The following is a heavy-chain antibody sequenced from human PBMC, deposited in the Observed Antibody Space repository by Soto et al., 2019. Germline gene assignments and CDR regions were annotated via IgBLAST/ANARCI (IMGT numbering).Heavy chain of an antibody. V-gene: IGHV3-23*01. D-gene: IGHD3-10*01. CDR2: ISGSGGST. CDR1: GFTFSSYA. J-gene: IGHJ5*02. Sequence: EVQLLASGGGLVQPGGSLRLSCAASGFTFSSYAMSWVRQAPGNGLEWVSAISGSGGSTYYADSVKGRFTISRDNSKNTLYLQMNSLSAEDTAVYYCAKGPKIWFGEPNWFDPWGQGTLVTVSS. CDR3: AKGPKIWFGEPNWFDP.